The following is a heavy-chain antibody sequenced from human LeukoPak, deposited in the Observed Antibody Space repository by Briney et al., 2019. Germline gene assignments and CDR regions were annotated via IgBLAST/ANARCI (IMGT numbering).Heavy chain of an antibody. D-gene: IGHD3-10*01. CDR1: GFTFSSYW. CDR3: ARAPELLWCGEPYLGGFDY. J-gene: IGHJ4*02. V-gene: IGHV3-7*03. Sequence: PGGSLRLSCAASGFTFSSYWMSWVRQAPGKGLEWVANIKQDGSEKYYVDSVKGRFTISRDNAKNSLYLQMNSLRAEDTAVYYCARAPELLWCGEPYLGGFDYWGQGTLVTVSS. CDR2: IKQDGSEK.